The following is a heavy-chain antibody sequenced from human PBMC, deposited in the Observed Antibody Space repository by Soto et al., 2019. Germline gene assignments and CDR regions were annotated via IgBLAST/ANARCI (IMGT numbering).Heavy chain of an antibody. CDR1: GYTFTGYY. CDR2: INPNSGGT. V-gene: IGHV1-2*04. CDR3: AGTPHYYGSGSYPLQH. Sequence: EASVKVSCKASGYTFTGYYMHWVRQAPGQGLEWMGWINPNSGGTNYAQKFQGWVTMTRDTSISTAYMELSRLRSDDTAVYYCAGTPHYYGSGSYPLQHWGQGTLVTVSS. D-gene: IGHD3-10*01. J-gene: IGHJ1*01.